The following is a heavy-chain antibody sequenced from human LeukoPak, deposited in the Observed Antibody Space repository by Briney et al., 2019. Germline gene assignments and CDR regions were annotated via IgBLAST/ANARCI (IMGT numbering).Heavy chain of an antibody. Sequence: SETLSLTCAVYGGPFSHYYWTWIRQPPGKGLEWIGEINESGSTNYYPSLKRRVTISEDTSKNHFSLNLTSVTAADTAVYYCASRLGRYLYYFGMDVWGKGTTVTASS. V-gene: IGHV4-34*01. CDR2: INESGST. CDR3: ASRLGRYLYYFGMDV. D-gene: IGHD1-26*01. J-gene: IGHJ6*04. CDR1: GGPFSHYY.